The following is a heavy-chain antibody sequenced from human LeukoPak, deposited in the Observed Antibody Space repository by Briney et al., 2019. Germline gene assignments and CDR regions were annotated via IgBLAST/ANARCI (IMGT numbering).Heavy chain of an antibody. CDR3: ARDQYDTWSRRGNFDS. CDR1: GFTFGKYW. Sequence: GGSLRLSCVASGFTFGKYWMSWVRQAPGKGLEWVANIKLDGSEKNYVDSVKGRFIISRDNTKNSLYLQMNSLRAEDTAVFYCARDQYDTWSRRGNFDSWGQGTLVIVSS. V-gene: IGHV3-7*03. CDR2: IKLDGSEK. D-gene: IGHD3-3*01. J-gene: IGHJ4*02.